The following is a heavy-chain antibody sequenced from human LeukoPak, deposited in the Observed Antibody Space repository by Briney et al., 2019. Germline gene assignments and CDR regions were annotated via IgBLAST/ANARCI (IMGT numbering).Heavy chain of an antibody. CDR3: ARSGYSYGADAFDI. CDR1: GGSFSGYY. V-gene: IGHV4-34*01. Sequence: PSETLSLTCAVYGGSFSGYYWSWIRQPPGKGLEWSGEINHSGSTNYNPSLKSRVTISVDTSKNQFSLKLSSVTAADTAVYYCARSGYSYGADAFDIWGQGTMVTVSS. D-gene: IGHD5-18*01. CDR2: INHSGST. J-gene: IGHJ3*02.